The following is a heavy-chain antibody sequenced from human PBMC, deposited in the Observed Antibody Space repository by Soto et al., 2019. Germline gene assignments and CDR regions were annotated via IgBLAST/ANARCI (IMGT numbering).Heavy chain of an antibody. CDR1: GFIFSDYF. D-gene: IGHD1-7*01. CDR2: AKKKLGHYMT. CDR3: PSPQRSISDWHYN. J-gene: IGHJ4*02. Sequence: EVQLVESGGGLVQPGGSLRLSCAASGFIFSDYFMEWVRQAPGKGLEWVARAKKKLGHYMTEYPASVKGRFTISRNESNYSLFLQLTSMAPEDTAVYYCPSPQRSISDWHYNWGQGILVTVSS. V-gene: IGHV3-72*01.